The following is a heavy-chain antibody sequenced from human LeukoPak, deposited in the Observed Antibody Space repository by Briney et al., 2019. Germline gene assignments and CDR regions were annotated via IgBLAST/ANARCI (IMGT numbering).Heavy chain of an antibody. Sequence: GGSLRLSCGISGFTLSSHWMHWVRQAPGKGLEWVATIKQDGSEKFYVDSVTGRFTISRHDARNSLFLRMTSLRVEDSAVYFCARGSMYEGPYYQGMDVWGQGTTVIVSS. CDR2: IKQDGSEK. CDR3: ARGSMYEGPYYQGMDV. J-gene: IGHJ6*02. V-gene: IGHV3-7*04. CDR1: GFTLSSHW. D-gene: IGHD2-8*01.